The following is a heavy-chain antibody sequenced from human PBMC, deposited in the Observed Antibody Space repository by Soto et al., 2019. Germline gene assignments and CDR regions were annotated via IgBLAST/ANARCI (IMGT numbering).Heavy chain of an antibody. D-gene: IGHD6-19*01. Sequence: VGALRRSCVASGFTFSSHWVTWGSQAPGKGLEWVANIKEDGSDIPYGDYVQGRFTISRDNSKNTLYLQMNSLRAEASAVYYCAKASPTNSQWVATFDSWGQGTLDPSP. CDR3: AKASPTNSQWVATFDS. J-gene: IGHJ4*02. CDR2: IKEDGSDI. V-gene: IGHV3-7*02. CDR1: GFTFSSHW.